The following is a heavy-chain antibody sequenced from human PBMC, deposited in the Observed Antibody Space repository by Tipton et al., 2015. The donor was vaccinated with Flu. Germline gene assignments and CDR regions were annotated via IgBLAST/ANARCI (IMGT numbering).Heavy chain of an antibody. V-gene: IGHV3-48*03. D-gene: IGHD2/OR15-2a*01. CDR2: ISSSGSTI. CDR3: ARGMNSGLVDV. CDR1: GFTFSTYE. J-gene: IGHJ6*02. Sequence: SLRLSCGASGFTFSTYEMNWVRQAPGKGLEWVSYISSSGSTIYFADSVRGRFTISRDNAQNSLYLQMHSLRAEDTAVYYCARGMNSGLVDVWGQGTTVTVSS.